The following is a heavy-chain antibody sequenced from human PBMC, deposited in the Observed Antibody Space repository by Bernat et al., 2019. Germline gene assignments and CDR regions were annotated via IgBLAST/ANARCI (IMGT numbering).Heavy chain of an antibody. J-gene: IGHJ4*02. CDR1: GGSISSSSYY. V-gene: IGHV4-39*01. Sequence: QVQLQESGPGLVKPSGTLSLTCTVSGGSISSSSYYWGWIRQPPGKGLEWIGSIYYSGSTYYNPSLKSRVTISVDTSKNQFSLKLSSVTAADTAVYYCARTMNDYGDSWGQGTLVTVSS. CDR3: ARTMNDYGDS. CDR2: IYYSGST.